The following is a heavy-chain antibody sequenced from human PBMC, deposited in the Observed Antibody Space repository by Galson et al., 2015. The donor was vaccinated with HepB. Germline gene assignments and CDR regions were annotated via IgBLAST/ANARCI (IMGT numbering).Heavy chain of an antibody. V-gene: IGHV3-30*04. J-gene: IGHJ5*01. D-gene: IGHD3-3*01. CDR2: ILYDGVNK. CDR1: GFTFSIHS. CDR3: SRHLGEGYDFWSAHGFDS. Sequence: SLRLSCAASGFTFSIHSMHWVRQAPGKGLEWLAVILYDGVNKYYADSVKGRFTISSDTSQNTLYLQMDSLRPEDTAVYYCSRHLGEGYDFWSAHGFDSWGQGTLVTVSS.